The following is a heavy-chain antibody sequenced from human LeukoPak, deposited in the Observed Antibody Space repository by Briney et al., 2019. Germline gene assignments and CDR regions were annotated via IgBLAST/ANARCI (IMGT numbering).Heavy chain of an antibody. V-gene: IGHV1-2*02. CDR3: ATAYGSGTDFYY. CDR2: IKPNSGGT. CDR1: GYTFIGYY. D-gene: IGHD3-10*01. J-gene: IGHJ4*02. Sequence: GASVKVSCKASGYTFIGYYMHWVRQAPGQGLEWMGWIKPNSGGTNYAQKFQGRVTMTRDTSISTAYMELNRLRSDDTAVYYCATAYGSGTDFYYWGQGTLVTVSS.